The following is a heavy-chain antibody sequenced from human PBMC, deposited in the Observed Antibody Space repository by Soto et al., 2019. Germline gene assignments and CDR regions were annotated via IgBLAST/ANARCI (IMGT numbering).Heavy chain of an antibody. Sequence: GGSLRLSCAASGFTFSSYAMSWVRQAPGKGLEWVSAISGSGGSTYYADSVKGRFTISRDNSKNTLYLQMNSLRAEDTAVYYCAKVKDSKDIVVVVAATIYYYYYGMDVWGQGTTVTVSS. CDR1: GFTFSSYA. D-gene: IGHD2-15*01. V-gene: IGHV3-23*01. J-gene: IGHJ6*02. CDR2: ISGSGGST. CDR3: AKVKDSKDIVVVVAATIYYYYYGMDV.